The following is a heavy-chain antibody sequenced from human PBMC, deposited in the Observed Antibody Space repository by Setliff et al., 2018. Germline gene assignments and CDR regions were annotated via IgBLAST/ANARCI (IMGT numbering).Heavy chain of an antibody. CDR2: IYLGGSP. CDR3: TVYNTGSSKDHY. V-gene: IGHV4-59*03. CDR1: GGSISSHY. J-gene: IGHJ4*02. D-gene: IGHD2-8*02. Sequence: PSETLSLTCTVSGGSISSHYWSWIRQPPGKGLEWIGEIYLGGSPTYNPSLKSRVTISVDTSKNQFSLKLSSVTAADTALYYCTVYNTGSSKDHYWGQGTPVTVSS.